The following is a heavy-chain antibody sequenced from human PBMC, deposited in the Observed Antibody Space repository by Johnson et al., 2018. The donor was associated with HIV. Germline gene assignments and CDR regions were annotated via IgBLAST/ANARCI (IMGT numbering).Heavy chain of an antibody. V-gene: IGHV3-20*04. J-gene: IGHJ3*02. D-gene: IGHD6-19*01. Sequence: VQLVESGGGVVRPGGSLRLSCAASGFTFDDFGMGWVRQAPGKGLEWVSGINWNGGRTGYADSVKGRFTISRDNAKNSLYLQMNSLGGEDTALYYCARAGGAVRVNGFDMWGQGTMVTVSS. CDR1: GFTFDDFG. CDR3: ARAGGAVRVNGFDM. CDR2: INWNGGRT.